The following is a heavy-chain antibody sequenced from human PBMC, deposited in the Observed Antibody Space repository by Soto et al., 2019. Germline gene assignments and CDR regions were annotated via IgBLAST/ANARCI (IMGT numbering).Heavy chain of an antibody. CDR3: TTPDELGYCSGGSCSTPHY. CDR2: IKSKTDGGTT. Sequence: GGSLRLSCAASGFTFSNAWMSWVRQAPGKGLEWVGRIKSKTDGGTTDYAAPVKGRFTISRDDSKNTLYLQMNSLKTEDTVVYYCTTPDELGYCSGGSCSTPHYWGQGTLVTVSS. D-gene: IGHD2-15*01. J-gene: IGHJ4*02. CDR1: GFTFSNAW. V-gene: IGHV3-15*01.